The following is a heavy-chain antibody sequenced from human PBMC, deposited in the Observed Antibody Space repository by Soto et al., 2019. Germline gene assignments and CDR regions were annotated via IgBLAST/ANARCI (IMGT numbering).Heavy chain of an antibody. CDR1: GFTFYNYA. J-gene: IGHJ5*02. CDR3: AKDREQFRLTVYDH. D-gene: IGHD1-26*01. V-gene: IGHV3-23*01. Sequence: EVQLLESGGGLVQPGGSLRLSCAASGFTFYNYAMTWVRQAPGKGLEWVSSVHINGDDTYYADSVRGRFTISRDNSKNTLSLQMNSLRAEDTAVYYCAKDREQFRLTVYDHWGQGTLVTVSS. CDR2: VHINGDDT.